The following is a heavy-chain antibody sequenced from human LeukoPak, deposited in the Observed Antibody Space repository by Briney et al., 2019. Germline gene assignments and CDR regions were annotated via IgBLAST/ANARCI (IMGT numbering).Heavy chain of an antibody. CDR3: ARARAYYDSSGYYYPIVYFDY. Sequence: PSETLSLTCTVSGGSISSYYWSWIRQPAGKGLEWIGRIYPSGSTNYNPSLKSRVTMSVDTSKNQFSLKLSSVTAADTAVYYCARARAYYDSSGYYYPIVYFDYWGQGTLVTVSS. V-gene: IGHV4-4*07. J-gene: IGHJ4*02. D-gene: IGHD3-22*01. CDR1: GGSISSYY. CDR2: IYPSGST.